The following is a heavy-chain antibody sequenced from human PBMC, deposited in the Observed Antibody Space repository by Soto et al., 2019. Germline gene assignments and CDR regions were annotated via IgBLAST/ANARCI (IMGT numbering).Heavy chain of an antibody. D-gene: IGHD6-6*01. J-gene: IGHJ4*02. CDR1: GFTFGTYV. CDR2: MTTGGGGI. V-gene: IGHV3-23*01. CDR3: AKGSASVRPYYFDY. Sequence: GGSLRLSCAASGFTFGTYVMSWVRQAPGKGLEWVSAMTTGGGGIYYADSVKGRFTISRDNSRNTLYLQMNSLRAEDTALYYCAKGSASVRPYYFDYWGQGTLVTVSS.